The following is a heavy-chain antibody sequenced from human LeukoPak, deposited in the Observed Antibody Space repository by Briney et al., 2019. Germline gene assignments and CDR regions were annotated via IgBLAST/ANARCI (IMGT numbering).Heavy chain of an antibody. J-gene: IGHJ3*02. CDR1: GFTFSGHW. V-gene: IGHV3-7*01. CDR2: IKQDGSEK. D-gene: IGHD2-15*01. Sequence: GGSLRLSCAASGFTFSGHWVSWVRQAPGKGLEWVANIKQDGSEKYYVDSVKGRFTISRDNAKNSLYLQMNSLRAEDTAVYYCARAQHELLRAFDIWGQGTMVTVSS. CDR3: ARAQHELLRAFDI.